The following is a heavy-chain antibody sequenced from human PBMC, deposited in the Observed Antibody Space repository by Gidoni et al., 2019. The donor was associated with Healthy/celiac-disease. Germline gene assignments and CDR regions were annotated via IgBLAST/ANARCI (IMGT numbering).Heavy chain of an antibody. CDR2: ISYDGSNK. CDR3: AKDYGDYAGKFRGYYYGMDV. CDR1: GFTFSSYG. D-gene: IGHD4-17*01. V-gene: IGHV3-30*18. Sequence: QVQLVESGGGVVQPGRSLRLSCAASGFTFSSYGMHWVRQAPGKGLEWVAVISYDGSNKYYADSVKGRFTISRDNSKNTLYLQMNSLRAEDTAVYYCAKDYGDYAGKFRGYYYGMDVWGQGTTVTVSS. J-gene: IGHJ6*02.